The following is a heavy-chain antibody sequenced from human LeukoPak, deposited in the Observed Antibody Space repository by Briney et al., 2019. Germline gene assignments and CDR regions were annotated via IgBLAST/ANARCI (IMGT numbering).Heavy chain of an antibody. CDR2: ISSSGSTI. D-gene: IGHD2-15*01. Sequence: GGSLRLSCAASGFTFSSYEMNWVRQAPGKGLEWVSYISSSGSTIYYADSVKGRFTISRDNAKNSLYLQMNSLRAEDTAVYYCARGYCSGGSCHHYYYYDGMDVWGKGTTVTVPS. CDR3: ARGYCSGGSCHHYYYYDGMDV. J-gene: IGHJ6*04. CDR1: GFTFSSYE. V-gene: IGHV3-48*03.